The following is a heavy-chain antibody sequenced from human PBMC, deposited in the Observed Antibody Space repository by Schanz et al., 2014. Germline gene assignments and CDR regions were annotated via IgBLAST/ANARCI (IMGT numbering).Heavy chain of an antibody. D-gene: IGHD3-22*01. CDR2: IGTSGGT. J-gene: IGHJ4*02. CDR1: GLIFSNYV. CDR3: AKDRSWDYDSSGYFDY. V-gene: IGHV3-23*01. Sequence: EVQLLESGGGLVQPGGSLKLSCAASGLIFSNYVMSWVRQAPGKGLEWVSTIGTSGGTNYAESVKGRFTISRDNSKNTLYLQMNSLRAEDTAVYYCAKDRSWDYDSSGYFDYWGQGTLVTVSS.